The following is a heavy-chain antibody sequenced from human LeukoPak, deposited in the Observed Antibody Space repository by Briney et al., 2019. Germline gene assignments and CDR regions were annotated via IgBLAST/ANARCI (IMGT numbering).Heavy chain of an antibody. CDR2: ITDRGST. V-gene: IGHV4-59*02. Sequence: SEILSLTCTVSGDSVRSYYWSWIRQPPGQGLEWLGHITDRGSTNYNPSLQGRATISIDTSKNQFSLKVNSVTAADTAVYYCVRDSRYGSGWFEDGLDFWGQGTTVTVSS. D-gene: IGHD6-13*01. CDR3: VRDSRYGSGWFEDGLDF. J-gene: IGHJ6*02. CDR1: GDSVRSYY.